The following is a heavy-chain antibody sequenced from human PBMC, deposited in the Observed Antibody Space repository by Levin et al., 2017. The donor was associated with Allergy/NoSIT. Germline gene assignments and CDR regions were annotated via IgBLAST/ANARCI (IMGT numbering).Heavy chain of an antibody. V-gene: IGHV3-23*01. D-gene: IGHD6-19*01. CDR1: GFTFTNYA. Sequence: PGGSLRLSCAASGFTFTNYAMSWVRQAPGKGLEWVSSIANSGSSTYYADSVKGRFTISRDSSKNTLYLQMNSLRVEDTALYYCAKGSGWYVYFDYWGQGSQVTVSS. CDR2: IANSGSST. CDR3: AKGSGWYVYFDY. J-gene: IGHJ4*02.